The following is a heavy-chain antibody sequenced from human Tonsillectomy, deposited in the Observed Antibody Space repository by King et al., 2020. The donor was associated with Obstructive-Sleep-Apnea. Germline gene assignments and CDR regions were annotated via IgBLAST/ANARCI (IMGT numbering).Heavy chain of an antibody. CDR2: INSDGSST. V-gene: IGHV3-74*01. CDR1: GFTFSSYW. CDR3: ARDRVVRGYYYYYGMDV. J-gene: IGHJ6*02. D-gene: IGHD3-10*01. Sequence: VQLVESGGALVRPGGSLRLSCAASGFTFSSYWMHWVRQAPGKGLVWVSHINSDGSSTSYADSVKGRFTISRDNAKNTLYLQMKSLRAEDTAVYFCARDRVVRGYYYYYGMDVWGQGTAVTVSS.